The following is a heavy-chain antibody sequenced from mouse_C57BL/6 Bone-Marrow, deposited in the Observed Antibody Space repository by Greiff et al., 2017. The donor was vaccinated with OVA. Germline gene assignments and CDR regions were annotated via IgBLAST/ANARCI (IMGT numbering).Heavy chain of an antibody. CDR1: GYTFTSYW. CDR2: IDPSDSYT. V-gene: IGHV1-50*01. D-gene: IGHD1-1*01. J-gene: IGHJ2*01. Sequence: QVQLQQPGAELVKPGASVKLSCKASGYTFTSYWMQWVKQRPGQGLEWIGEIDPSDSYTNYNQKFKGKATLTVDTSSSTAYMQLSSLTSEDSAVYYCAASSSFLFDYWGQGTTLTVSS. CDR3: AASSSFLFDY.